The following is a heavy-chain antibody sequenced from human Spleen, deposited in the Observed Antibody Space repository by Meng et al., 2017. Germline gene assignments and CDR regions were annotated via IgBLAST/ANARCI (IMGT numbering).Heavy chain of an antibody. V-gene: IGHV3-53*05. CDR2: IYSGGST. Sequence: GESLKISCAASGFTVSSHYMCWVRQAPGKGLEWVSVIYSGGSTYYADSVKGRFTISRDNSKNTLYLQMNSLRAEDTAVYYCARDPGMDVWGQGTTVTVSS. CDR1: GFTVSSHY. CDR3: ARDPGMDV. J-gene: IGHJ6*02.